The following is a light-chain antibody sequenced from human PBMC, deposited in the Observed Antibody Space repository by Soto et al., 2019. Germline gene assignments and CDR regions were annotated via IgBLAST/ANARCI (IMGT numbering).Light chain of an antibody. CDR1: NSDVGSYNL. CDR3: CSYAGSSTFVV. V-gene: IGLV2-23*03. Sequence: QSALTQPASVSGSPGQSITISCTGTNSDVGSYNLVSWYQQHPGKAPKLMIYEGSKRPSGVSNRFSGSKSGNTAFLTISGLQAEDEADYYCCSYAGSSTFVVFGGGTQLTVL. CDR2: EGS. J-gene: IGLJ2*01.